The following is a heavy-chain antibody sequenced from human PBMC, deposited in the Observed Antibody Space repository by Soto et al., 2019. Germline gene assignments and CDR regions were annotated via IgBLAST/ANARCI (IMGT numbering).Heavy chain of an antibody. CDR1: AFTLSTYE. CDR3: ARATSYYDILTGDVYGMDV. J-gene: IGHJ6*02. Sequence: GRCRRLSCAAAAFTLSTYEINCVRHPPEDGLEWASSIITSGSTIYYADSVKGRFTISRGHSKNPLCMQMNSQIAEDTAISYCARATSYYDILTGDVYGMDVWGQGTTVTVSS. V-gene: IGHV3-48*03. D-gene: IGHD3-9*01. CDR2: IITSGSTI.